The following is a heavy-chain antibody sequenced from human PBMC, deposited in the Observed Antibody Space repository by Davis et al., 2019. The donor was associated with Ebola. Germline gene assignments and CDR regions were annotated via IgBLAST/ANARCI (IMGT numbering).Heavy chain of an antibody. CDR2: IFPGDSDT. Sequence: GESLKISCKTSGYKFTDSWIGWVRQMPGKGLEWMGVIFPGDSDTTYSPSFQGKVTFSVDKSATTAYLHWRSLKASDTAMYYCATYSGAYFDYWGQGTLVTVSA. CDR3: ATYSGAYFDY. D-gene: IGHD1-26*01. V-gene: IGHV5-51*01. J-gene: IGHJ4*02. CDR1: GYKFTDSW.